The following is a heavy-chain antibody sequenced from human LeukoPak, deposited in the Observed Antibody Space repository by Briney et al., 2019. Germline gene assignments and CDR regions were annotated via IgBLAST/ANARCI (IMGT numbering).Heavy chain of an antibody. D-gene: IGHD1-1*01. V-gene: IGHV3-13*04. CDR2: IGVAGNT. CDR3: ARRGAGTGGDFYFDY. Sequence: GGSLRLSCAASGFSSSSYDMHWVRQATGKGLEWVSGIGVAGNTYYPGSVKGRFTISRENAKNSLYLQMNSRRAGDTAVYYCARRGAGTGGDFYFDYWGQGTPVTVSS. J-gene: IGHJ4*02. CDR1: GFSSSSYD.